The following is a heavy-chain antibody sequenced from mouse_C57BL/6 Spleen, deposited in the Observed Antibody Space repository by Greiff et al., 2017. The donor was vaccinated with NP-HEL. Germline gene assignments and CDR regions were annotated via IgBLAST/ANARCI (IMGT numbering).Heavy chain of an antibody. CDR1: GYTFTSYG. CDR2: IYPRSGNT. Sequence: VQLQQSGAELARPGASVKLSCKASGYTFTSYGISWVKQRTGQGLEWIGEIYPRSGNTYYNEKFKGKATLTADKSSSTAYMELRSLTSEDSAVYFGARGATVVADWYFDVWGTGTTVTVSS. J-gene: IGHJ1*03. V-gene: IGHV1-81*01. CDR3: ARGATVVADWYFDV. D-gene: IGHD1-1*01.